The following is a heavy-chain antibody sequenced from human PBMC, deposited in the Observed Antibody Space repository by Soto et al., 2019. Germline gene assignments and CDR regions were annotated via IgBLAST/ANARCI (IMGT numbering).Heavy chain of an antibody. Sequence: GASVKVSCKASRGTFSSYAISWVRQAPGQGLEWMGGIIPIFGTANYAQKFQGRVTITADKSTSTAYMELSSLRSEDTAVYYCARGGSYFAGMDVWGQGTTVTVSS. V-gene: IGHV1-69*06. D-gene: IGHD1-26*01. J-gene: IGHJ6*02. CDR3: ARGGSYFAGMDV. CDR2: IIPIFGTA. CDR1: RGTFSSYA.